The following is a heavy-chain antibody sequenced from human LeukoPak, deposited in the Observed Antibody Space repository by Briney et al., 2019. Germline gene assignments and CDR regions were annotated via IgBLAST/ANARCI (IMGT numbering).Heavy chain of an antibody. CDR2: ITGNSYYT. CDR3: AKDYSSGWFLNY. D-gene: IGHD6-19*01. CDR1: GFTFSSYA. Sequence: GGSLSLSCAASGFTFSSYAMSWVRQAPGKGLEWVSDITGNSYYTYYADSVKGRFTISRDNSKNTLYLQMNSLRAEDTAVYYCAKDYSSGWFLNYWGQGTLVTVSS. V-gene: IGHV3-23*01. J-gene: IGHJ4*02.